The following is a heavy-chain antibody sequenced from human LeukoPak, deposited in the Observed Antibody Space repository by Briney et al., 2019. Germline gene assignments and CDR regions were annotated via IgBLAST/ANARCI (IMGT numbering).Heavy chain of an antibody. Sequence: GASVKVSCKASGYTFTGYYMHWVRQAPGQGLEWMGWINPKSGGTNYAQKFQGRVTMTRDTSISTAYMELSRLRSDDTAVYYCARDSAVATYYGVDVWGQGTTVTVSS. CDR3: ARDSAVATYYGVDV. V-gene: IGHV1-2*02. CDR1: GYTFTGYY. CDR2: INPKSGGT. D-gene: IGHD6-19*01. J-gene: IGHJ6*02.